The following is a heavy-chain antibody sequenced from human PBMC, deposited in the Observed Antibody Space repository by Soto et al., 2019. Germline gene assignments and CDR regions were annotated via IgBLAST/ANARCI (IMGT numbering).Heavy chain of an antibody. Sequence: GASVKVSCKASGYTFTSYYMHWVRQAPGQGLEWMGIINPRGGFSTSYAQEFQGRVTMTRDTSTSTVYMELSSLRSEDTAVYYCARDRYSDNSHDFDIWGQGKMVTVSS. D-gene: IGHD1-1*01. V-gene: IGHV1-46*01. CDR2: INPRGGFST. J-gene: IGHJ3*02. CDR1: GYTFTSYY. CDR3: ARDRYSDNSHDFDI.